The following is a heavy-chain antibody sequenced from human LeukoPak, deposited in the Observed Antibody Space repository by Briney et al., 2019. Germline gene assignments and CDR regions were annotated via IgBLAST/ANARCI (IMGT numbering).Heavy chain of an antibody. V-gene: IGHV3-11*01. CDR2: ISSSGSTI. D-gene: IGHD1-26*01. J-gene: IGHJ4*02. CDR1: GFTFSDYY. Sequence: PGGSLRLSCAASGFTFSDYYMSWIRQAPGKGLEWVSYISSSGSTIYYADSVKGRFTISRDNSKNTLYLQMNSLRAEDTAVYYCAIDRGVVGANLYYFDFWGQGTLVTVSS. CDR3: AIDRGVVGANLYYFDF.